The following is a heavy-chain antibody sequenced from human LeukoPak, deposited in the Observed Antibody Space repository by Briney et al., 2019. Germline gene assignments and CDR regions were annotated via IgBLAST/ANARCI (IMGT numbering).Heavy chain of an antibody. D-gene: IGHD2-2*01. CDR2: ISAYNGNT. Sequence: GASVKVSCKASGYTFTSYGITWVRQAPGQGLECMGWISAYNGNTDYAQKLQGRVTMTTDTSTSTAYMELRGLRSDDTAVYYCARGSWDIVVVPAANDCWGQGTLVTVPS. CDR1: GYTFTSYG. V-gene: IGHV1-18*01. CDR3: ARGSWDIVVVPAANDC. J-gene: IGHJ4*02.